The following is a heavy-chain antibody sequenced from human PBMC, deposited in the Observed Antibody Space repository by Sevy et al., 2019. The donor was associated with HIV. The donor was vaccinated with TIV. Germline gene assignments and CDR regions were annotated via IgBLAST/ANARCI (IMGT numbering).Heavy chain of an antibody. CDR1: GFSFSDYA. Sequence: GGSLRLSCAASGFSFSDYAMNWVRQAPGKGLEWVSVLSASGGNSYYADPVKGRFTISRDNSKNTMFLQMNSLRGEDTAIYYCAKGLREWEVQGAFDYWGQGTLVTVSS. CDR3: AKGLREWEVQGAFDY. V-gene: IGHV3-23*01. J-gene: IGHJ4*02. CDR2: LSASGGNS. D-gene: IGHD1-26*01.